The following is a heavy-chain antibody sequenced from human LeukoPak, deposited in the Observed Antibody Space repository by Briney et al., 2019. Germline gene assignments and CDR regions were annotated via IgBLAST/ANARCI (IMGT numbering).Heavy chain of an antibody. Sequence: ASVKVSCKASGGTFSSYAISWVRQAPGQGLEWMGRIIPILGIANYAQKFQGRVTITVDKSTSTAYMELSSLRSEDTAVYYCARARTIFGVDPIGPFDYWGQGTLVTVSS. CDR1: GGTFSSYA. D-gene: IGHD3-3*01. CDR3: ARARTIFGVDPIGPFDY. J-gene: IGHJ4*02. V-gene: IGHV1-69*04. CDR2: IIPILGIA.